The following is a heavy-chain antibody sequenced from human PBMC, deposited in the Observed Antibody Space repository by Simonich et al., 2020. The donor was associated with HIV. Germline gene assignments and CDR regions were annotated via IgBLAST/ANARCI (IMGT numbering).Heavy chain of an antibody. D-gene: IGHD2-15*01. V-gene: IGHV4-38-2*01. CDR2: IYHSGST. CDR1: GYSISSGYS. J-gene: IGHJ4*02. CDR3: ARVVPGGYFDY. Sequence: QVQLQESGPGLVKPSETLSLTCAVSGYSISSGYSWGGIRQAPGKGLEWIGSIYHSGSTYYNPSLKSRVTRSVDTSKNQFSLKLSSVTAADTAVYYCARVVPGGYFDYWGQGTLVTVSS.